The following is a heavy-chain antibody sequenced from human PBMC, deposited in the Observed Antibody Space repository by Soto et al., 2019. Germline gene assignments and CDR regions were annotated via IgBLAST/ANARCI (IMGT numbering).Heavy chain of an antibody. J-gene: IGHJ4*02. D-gene: IGHD6-19*01. CDR2: IYHTGTT. Sequence: QVQLQESGPGLVKPSGTLSLTCGVSRGSVSSNNWWTWVRQPPGKGLEWIGEIYHTGTTNYNPSLQSRVTISLDKSNNPFSLKLNSVPAADTAVYYCARRIALSGTAGAPGDWGQGTLVIVSS. CDR1: RGSVSSNNW. CDR3: ARRIALSGTAGAPGD. V-gene: IGHV4-4*02.